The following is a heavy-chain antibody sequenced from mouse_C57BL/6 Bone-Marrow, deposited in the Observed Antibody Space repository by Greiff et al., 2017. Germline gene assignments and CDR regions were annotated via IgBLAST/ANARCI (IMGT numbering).Heavy chain of an antibody. V-gene: IGHV5-6*02. CDR2: ISSGGSYT. CDR3: ARHGDGYPFAY. CDR1: GFTFSSYG. Sequence: DVKLVESGGDLVKPGGSLKLSCAASGFTFSSYGMSWVRQTPDKRLEWVATISSGGSYTYSPDSVKGRFTISRDNAKNTLYLQMSSLKSEDTAMYYCARHGDGYPFAYWGQGTLVTVSA. J-gene: IGHJ3*01. D-gene: IGHD2-3*01.